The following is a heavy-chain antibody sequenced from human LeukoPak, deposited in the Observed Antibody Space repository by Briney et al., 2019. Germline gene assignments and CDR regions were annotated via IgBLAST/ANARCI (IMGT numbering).Heavy chain of an antibody. V-gene: IGHV1-18*01. Sequence: ASVKVSCKASGYTFTSYGISWVRQAPGQGLEWMGWVSAYNGNTNYAQKLQGRVTMTTDTSTSTAYMELRSLRSDDTAVYYCARQYCSSTSCRHLSYWGQGTLVTVSS. CDR2: VSAYNGNT. CDR1: GYTFTSYG. CDR3: ARQYCSSTSCRHLSY. J-gene: IGHJ4*02. D-gene: IGHD2-2*01.